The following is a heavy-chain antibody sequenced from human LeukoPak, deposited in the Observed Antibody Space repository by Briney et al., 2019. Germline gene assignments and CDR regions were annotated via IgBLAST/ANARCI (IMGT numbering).Heavy chain of an antibody. Sequence: SETLSLTCAVYGGSFSGYYWNWIRQPPGKGLEWIGEINHSGSTNYNPSIKSRVTISVDTSKNQFSLKLSSVTAADTAVYYCAQSSGDAFDIWGQGTMVTVSS. D-gene: IGHD6-25*01. J-gene: IGHJ3*02. V-gene: IGHV4-34*01. CDR3: AQSSGDAFDI. CDR1: GGSFSGYY. CDR2: INHSGST.